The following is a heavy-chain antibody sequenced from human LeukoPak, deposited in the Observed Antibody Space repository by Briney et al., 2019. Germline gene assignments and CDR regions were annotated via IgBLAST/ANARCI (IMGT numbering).Heavy chain of an antibody. Sequence: SETLSLTCDVYGGSFSGYYWSWIRQPPGKGLEWIGEINHSGSTNYNPSLKSRVTISVDTSRDQFSPKLSSVTAADTAVYYCARVVSVVVPAARPREDNWFDPWGQGTLVTVSS. J-gene: IGHJ5*02. CDR3: ARVVSVVVPAARPREDNWFDP. D-gene: IGHD2-2*01. CDR2: INHSGST. V-gene: IGHV4-34*01. CDR1: GGSFSGYY.